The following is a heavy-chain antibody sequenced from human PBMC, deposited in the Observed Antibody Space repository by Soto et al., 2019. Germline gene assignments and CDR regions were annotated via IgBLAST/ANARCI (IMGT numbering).Heavy chain of an antibody. CDR1: GFTFSNNG. CDR3: ARDRVQMVDGLDV. CDR2: IWYDGINK. V-gene: IGHV3-33*01. J-gene: IGHJ6*02. Sequence: QVQLVESGGGVGQPGRSLRLSCAASGFTFSNNGMHWVRQAPGKGLEWVAVIWYDGINKYYADSVKGRFIISRDNSKNTVYLQMNSLRAEDTAVYYCARDRVQMVDGLDVWGQGTTVNVSS. D-gene: IGHD2-15*01.